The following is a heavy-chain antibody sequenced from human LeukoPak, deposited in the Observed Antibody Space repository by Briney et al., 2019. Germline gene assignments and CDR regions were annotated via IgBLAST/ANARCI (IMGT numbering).Heavy chain of an antibody. CDR1: GFTFRAYE. CDR2: ISSSGSTI. J-gene: IGHJ3*02. V-gene: IGHV3-48*03. Sequence: PGGALRLSCVASGFTFRAYEMTWVRQAPGKGLEWVSYISSSGSTIYYADSVKGRFTISRDNAKNSLYLQMNSLRAEDTAVYYCAREGALPNAFDIWGQGTMVTVSS. CDR3: AREGALPNAFDI. D-gene: IGHD4/OR15-4a*01.